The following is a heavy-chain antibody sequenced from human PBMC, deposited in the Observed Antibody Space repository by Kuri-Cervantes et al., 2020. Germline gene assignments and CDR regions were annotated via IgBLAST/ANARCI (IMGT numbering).Heavy chain of an antibody. Sequence: ASVKVSCKASGYTFTSYYILWVRQAPGQGLEWMGIINPSGGSTTYAQKFQGRVTMTRDTSTSTVYMELSSLRSEDTAVYYCARDHDSSGPGDYWGQGTLVTVSS. CDR3: ARDHDSSGPGDY. CDR1: GYTFTSYY. CDR2: INPSGGST. J-gene: IGHJ4*02. V-gene: IGHV1-46*01. D-gene: IGHD3-22*01.